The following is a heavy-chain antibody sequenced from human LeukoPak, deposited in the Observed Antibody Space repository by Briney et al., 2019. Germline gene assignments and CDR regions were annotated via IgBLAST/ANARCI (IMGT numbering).Heavy chain of an antibody. CDR1: GFTFSTYW. D-gene: IGHD2-2*01. CDR2: IKNDGSDI. J-gene: IGHJ3*02. V-gene: IGHV3-7*01. CDR3: ARAQERPDIVVVPAAMGNAFDI. Sequence: GGALRLSCAASGFTFSTYWMFWVRQAPGKGLEWLASIKNDGSDIYYEDSVKGRFTISRDNAKNSLYLQLNSLRAEDTAVYFCARAQERPDIVVVPAAMGNAFDIWGQGTMVTVSS.